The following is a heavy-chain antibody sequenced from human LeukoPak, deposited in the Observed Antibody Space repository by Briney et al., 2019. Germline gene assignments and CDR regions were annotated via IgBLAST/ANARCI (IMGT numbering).Heavy chain of an antibody. CDR2: INHSGST. CDR1: GGSFSGYY. D-gene: IGHD4-11*01. V-gene: IGHV4-34*01. J-gene: IGHJ4*02. Sequence: SETLSLACAVYGGSFSGYYWSWIRQPPGKGLEWIGEINHSGSTNYNPSLKSRVTISVDTSKNQFSLKLSSVTAADTAVYYCARGYYSNPDYWGQGTLVTVSS. CDR3: ARGYYSNPDY.